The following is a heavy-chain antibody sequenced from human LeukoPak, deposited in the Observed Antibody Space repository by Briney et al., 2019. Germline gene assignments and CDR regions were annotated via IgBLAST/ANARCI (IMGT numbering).Heavy chain of an antibody. CDR2: IYYSGST. D-gene: IGHD3-3*01. V-gene: IGHV4-39*01. Sequence: PSETLSLTCTVSGGSISSSGYYWGWIRQPPGKGLEWIASIYYSGSTYYNPSLKSRVTISVDTSKNQLSLKLSSLTAADTAVYYCARAVRTIFGVVSLFDYWGQGTLVTVSS. CDR1: GGSISSSGYY. J-gene: IGHJ4*02. CDR3: ARAVRTIFGVVSLFDY.